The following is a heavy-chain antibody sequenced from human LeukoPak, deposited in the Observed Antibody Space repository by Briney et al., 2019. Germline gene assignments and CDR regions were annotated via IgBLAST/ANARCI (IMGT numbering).Heavy chain of an antibody. CDR2: IKQDGSEK. Sequence: GGSLRLSCPASGFTFSSYWMSWVRQAPGKGLEWVANIKQDGSEKYYVDSVKGRFTISRDNAKNSLYLQMNSLRAEDTAVYYCARLYYDILGGPFDYWGQGTLVTVSS. D-gene: IGHD3-9*01. CDR3: ARLYYDILGGPFDY. CDR1: GFTFSSYW. J-gene: IGHJ4*02. V-gene: IGHV3-7*03.